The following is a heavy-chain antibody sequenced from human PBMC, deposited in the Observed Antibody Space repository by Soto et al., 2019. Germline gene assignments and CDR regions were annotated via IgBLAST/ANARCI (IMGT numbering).Heavy chain of an antibody. CDR1: GGSISSSSYY. V-gene: IGHV4-39*07. CDR3: AGRFGYCSGESCLDV. D-gene: IGHD2-15*01. Sequence: PSETLSLTCTVSGGSISSSSYYWGWIRQPPGKGLEWIGSIYYSGSTYYNPSLKSRVTISADKSINTVYLQWRSLKASDTAMYFCAGRFGYCSGESCLDVWGGGTTVTVSS. CDR2: IYYSGST. J-gene: IGHJ6*04.